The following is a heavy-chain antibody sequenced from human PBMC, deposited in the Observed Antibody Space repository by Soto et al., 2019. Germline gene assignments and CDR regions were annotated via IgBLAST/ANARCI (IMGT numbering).Heavy chain of an antibody. CDR2: TYYRSKWYN. J-gene: IGHJ6*02. D-gene: IGHD3-10*01. Sequence: PSQTLSLTCAISGDSVSSNIAAWNWIRQSPSRGLEWLGRTYYRSKWYNDYAVSVKSRITINPDTSKNQFSLQLNSVTPEDTAVYYCARQERITMVRGAGPYYYYGMDVWGQGTTVTVSS. CDR1: GDSVSSNIAA. CDR3: ARQERITMVRGAGPYYYYGMDV. V-gene: IGHV6-1*01.